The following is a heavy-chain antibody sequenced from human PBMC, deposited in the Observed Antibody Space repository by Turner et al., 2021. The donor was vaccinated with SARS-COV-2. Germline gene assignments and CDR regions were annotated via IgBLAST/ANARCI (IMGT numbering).Heavy chain of an antibody. J-gene: IGHJ4*02. CDR3: ARQSSGWYLPYFDY. Sequence: QLQLQESGPGLVKPSETLSLTCTVSGGSISSSSYNWGWIRQPPGKGLEWIGSIYYSGSTYYNPSLKSRVTISVDTSKNQFSLKLSSVTAADTAVYYCARQSSGWYLPYFDYWGQGTLVTVSS. V-gene: IGHV4-39*01. CDR2: IYYSGST. D-gene: IGHD6-19*01. CDR1: GGSISSSSYN.